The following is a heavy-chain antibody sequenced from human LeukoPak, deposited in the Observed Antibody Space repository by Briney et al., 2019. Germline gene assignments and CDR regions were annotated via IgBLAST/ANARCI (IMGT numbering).Heavy chain of an antibody. D-gene: IGHD2-2*01. V-gene: IGHV3-30*04. CDR1: GFTFSSYA. Sequence: PGRSLRLSCAASGFTFSSYAMHWVRQAPGKGLEWVAVISYDGSNKYYADSVKGRFTISRDNSKNTLYLQMNSLRAEDTAVYYCARAGMQMAWYQLLGREEAFDYWGQGTLVTVSS. CDR2: ISYDGSNK. CDR3: ARAGMQMAWYQLLGREEAFDY. J-gene: IGHJ4*02.